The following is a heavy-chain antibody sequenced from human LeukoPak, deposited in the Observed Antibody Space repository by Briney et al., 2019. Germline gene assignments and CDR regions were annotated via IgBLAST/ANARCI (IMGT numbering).Heavy chain of an antibody. CDR3: AKFVNYDSTGLKTAFDS. D-gene: IGHD3-22*01. J-gene: IGHJ4*02. CDR2: ISGSATST. CDR1: GFTFSSYA. Sequence: GGSLRLSCAASGFTFSSYAMNWVRQAPGKGLEWVSGISGSATSTYYADSVKGRFAISRDNPKNTLYLQMNSLRAEDTAVYYWAKFVNYDSTGLKTAFDSWGQGTLVTVSS. V-gene: IGHV3-23*01.